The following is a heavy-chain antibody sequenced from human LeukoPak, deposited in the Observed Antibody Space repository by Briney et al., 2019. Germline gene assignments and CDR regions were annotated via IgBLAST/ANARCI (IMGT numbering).Heavy chain of an antibody. J-gene: IGHJ4*02. D-gene: IGHD3-22*01. CDR2: ISRDSNII. CDR1: GFSFRDYN. Sequence: GGSLRLSCAASGFSFRDYNVNWVRQPPGKGLEWVSYISRDSNIIYYADSVKGRFTISRDNAKNSVSLQMNSLRAEDTAVYYCARDRGYDSSGFDYWGQGTLVTVSS. V-gene: IGHV3-48*01. CDR3: ARDRGYDSSGFDY.